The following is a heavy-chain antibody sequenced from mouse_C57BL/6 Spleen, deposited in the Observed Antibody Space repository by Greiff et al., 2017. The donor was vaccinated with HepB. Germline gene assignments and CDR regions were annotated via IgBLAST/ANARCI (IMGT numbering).Heavy chain of an antibody. J-gene: IGHJ2*01. CDR3: ARNPSYDYDTYFDY. V-gene: IGHV1-54*01. D-gene: IGHD2-4*01. CDR1: GYAFTNYL. Sequence: QVQLQQSGAELVRPGTSVKVSCKASGYAFTNYLIEWVKQRPGQGLEWIGVINPGSGGTNYNEKFKGKATLTADKSSSTAYMQLSSLTSEDSAVYFCARNPSYDYDTYFDYWGQGTTLTVSS. CDR2: INPGSGGT.